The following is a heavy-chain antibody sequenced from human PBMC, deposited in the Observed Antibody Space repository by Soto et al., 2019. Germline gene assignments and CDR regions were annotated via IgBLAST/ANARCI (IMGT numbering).Heavy chain of an antibody. D-gene: IGHD2-2*01. CDR2: ISDGGST. CDR1: GDSIYTYY. V-gene: IGHV4-59*01. J-gene: IGHJ6*02. CDR3: EGYCSSSICPADHYFALDV. Sequence: ETLSLSCHVFGDSIYTYYWNGIRQSPGKGLEWSGYISDGGSTNYNPSLKSLVTISVDTSKKQVSLKLSYVSAPDTARYFCEGYCSSSICPADHYFALDVCGQGTKVTVSS.